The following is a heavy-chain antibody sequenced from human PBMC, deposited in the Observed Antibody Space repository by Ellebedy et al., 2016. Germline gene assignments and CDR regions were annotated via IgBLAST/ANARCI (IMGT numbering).Heavy chain of an antibody. J-gene: IGHJ3*02. CDR1: GYSFTSYW. CDR3: ARHLHGDLRRFAFDI. Sequence: GESLKISXKGSGYSFTSYWIGWVRQMPGKGLEWMGIIYPGDSDTRYSPSFQGQVTISADKSISTAYLQWSSLKASDTAMYYCARHLHGDLRRFAFDIWGQGTMVTVSS. V-gene: IGHV5-51*01. CDR2: IYPGDSDT. D-gene: IGHD4-17*01.